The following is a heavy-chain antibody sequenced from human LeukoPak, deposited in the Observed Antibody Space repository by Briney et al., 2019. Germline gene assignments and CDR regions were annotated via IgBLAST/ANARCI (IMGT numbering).Heavy chain of an antibody. CDR2: ISGSGDYT. CDR3: AKVTYGSGTYGAFDS. J-gene: IGHJ4*02. D-gene: IGHD3-10*01. Sequence: GGSLRLSCEGSGFAFNTEHMNWVRQAPGKGLEWVSTISGSGDYTYYADSVKGRFTISRDNSKNTLYLQMNSLRAEDTAIYYCAKVTYGSGTYGAFDSWGQGTLVTVSS. CDR1: GFAFNTEH. V-gene: IGHV3-23*01.